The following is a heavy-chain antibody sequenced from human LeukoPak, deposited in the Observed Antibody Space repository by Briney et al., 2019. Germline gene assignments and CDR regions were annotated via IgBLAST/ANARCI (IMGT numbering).Heavy chain of an antibody. J-gene: IGHJ4*02. CDR2: MYLSGAT. D-gene: IGHD3-22*01. Sequence: SGTLSLTCTVSGDSINSLDLWSWVRQPPGKGLEWIGEMYLSGATHSNPSVKSRVTISIDKSKNQFFLNLSSVTATDTAVYYCAGLVGRYSSGLYYYYFDYWGQGTLVTVSS. V-gene: IGHV4-4*02. CDR1: GDSINSLDL. CDR3: AGLVGRYSSGLYYYYFDY.